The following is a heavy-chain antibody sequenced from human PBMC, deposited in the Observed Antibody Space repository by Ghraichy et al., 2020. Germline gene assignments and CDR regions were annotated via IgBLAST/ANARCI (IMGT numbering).Heavy chain of an antibody. CDR2: ISVSGAST. J-gene: IGHJ6*02. V-gene: IGHV3-23*01. CDR1: GFTFSNYA. D-gene: IGHD3-22*01. CDR3: AKDRYDSPRYGMDV. Sequence: GGSLRLSCAASGFTFSNYAMSWVRQAPGKGLEWVSAISVSGASTYFADSVKGRFTISRDNSKNTLYLQMNSLRAEDTAVYYCAKDRYDSPRYGMDVWGQGTTVTASS.